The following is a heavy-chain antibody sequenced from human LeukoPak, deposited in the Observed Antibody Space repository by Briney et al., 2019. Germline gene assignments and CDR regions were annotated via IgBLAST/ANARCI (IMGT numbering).Heavy chain of an antibody. D-gene: IGHD1-1*01. J-gene: IGHJ4*02. V-gene: IGHV3-7*05. CDR1: GFTFSTDW. CDR3: ARDNGATGWIY. Sequence: SARPLRLSCAASGFTFSTDWMSWVRQAPEEGREWVANINKEGSEKHYVDSVKGRFTISRDNAKQSLYLQMNSLRADDKAVYYCARDNGATGWIYWRQGPLVTVSS. CDR2: INKEGSEK.